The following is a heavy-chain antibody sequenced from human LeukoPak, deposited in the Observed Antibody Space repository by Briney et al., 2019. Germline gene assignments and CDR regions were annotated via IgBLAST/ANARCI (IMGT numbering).Heavy chain of an antibody. V-gene: IGHV3-23*01. CDR1: GFTFSNYA. Sequence: GGSLRLSCAASGFTFSNYAMTWVRQAPGKGLEWVSSIDNGGLTTYYSDSVKGRFTISRDNSRNMVSLQLSSLRVEDTAVYYCVKRGGNNYPTPFECWGQGTLVTVSS. CDR3: VKRGGNNYPTPFEC. CDR2: IDNGGLTT. D-gene: IGHD3-10*01. J-gene: IGHJ4*02.